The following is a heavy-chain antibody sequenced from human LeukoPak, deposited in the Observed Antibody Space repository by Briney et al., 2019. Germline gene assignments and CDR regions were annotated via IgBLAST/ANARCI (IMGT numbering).Heavy chain of an antibody. CDR1: GFTFSSHG. J-gene: IGHJ4*02. Sequence: PGGSLRLSCAASGFTFSSHGMNWVRQAPGKGLEWVSSISSSSGYIYYADSVKGRFTISRDNAKNSLYLQMNSLRAEDTAVYYCARDSGTSYSSGWYDYWGQGTLVTVSS. V-gene: IGHV3-21*01. CDR2: ISSSSGYI. D-gene: IGHD6-19*01. CDR3: ARDSGTSYSSGWYDY.